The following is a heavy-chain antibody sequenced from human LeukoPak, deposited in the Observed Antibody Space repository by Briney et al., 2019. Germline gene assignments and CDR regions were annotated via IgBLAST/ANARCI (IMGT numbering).Heavy chain of an antibody. Sequence: GGSLRLSCAASGFTLRDYYMSWIRQAPGKGLEWVSYISSADSTTYYADSVKGRFTISRDNAKNSLHLQMNSLRAEDTAVYYCAKDYRIAVAGFDYWGQGTLVTVSS. V-gene: IGHV3-11*01. J-gene: IGHJ4*02. CDR3: AKDYRIAVAGFDY. CDR2: ISSADSTT. CDR1: GFTLRDYY. D-gene: IGHD6-19*01.